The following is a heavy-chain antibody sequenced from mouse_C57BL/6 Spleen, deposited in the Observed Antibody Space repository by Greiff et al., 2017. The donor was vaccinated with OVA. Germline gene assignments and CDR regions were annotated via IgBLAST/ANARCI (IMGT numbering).Heavy chain of an antibody. V-gene: IGHV1-76*01. CDR3: ARDGKAMDY. CDR2: IYPGSGNT. J-gene: IGHJ4*01. D-gene: IGHD1-1*01. CDR1: GYTFTDYY. Sequence: QVHVKQSGAELVRPGASVKLSCKASGYTFTDYYINWVKQRPGQGLEWIARIYPGSGNTYYNEKFKGKATLTAEKSSSTAYMQLSSLTSEDSAVYFCARDGKAMDYWGQGTSVTVSS.